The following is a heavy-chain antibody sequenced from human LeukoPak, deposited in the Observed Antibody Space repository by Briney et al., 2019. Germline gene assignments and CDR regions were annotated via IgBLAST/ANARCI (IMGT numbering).Heavy chain of an antibody. CDR1: GFTFSSYA. V-gene: IGHV3-23*01. CDR2: ISGSGGST. J-gene: IGHJ4*02. Sequence: PGGSLRLSCAASGFTFSSYAMSWVRQAPGEGLEWVSTISGSGGSTYYADSVKGRFTISRDNSKNTLYLQMNSLRAEDTAVYYCAKRNHCSSTSCYVGGYFDYWGQGTLVTVSS. CDR3: AKRNHCSSTSCYVGGYFDY. D-gene: IGHD2-2*01.